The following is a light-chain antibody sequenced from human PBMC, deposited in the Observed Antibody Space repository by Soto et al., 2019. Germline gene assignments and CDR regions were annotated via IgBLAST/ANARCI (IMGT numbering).Light chain of an antibody. CDR1: ISDVGGYNY. CDR3: SSYTSSSTYV. J-gene: IGLJ1*01. CDR2: DVS. Sequence: QSALTQPASVSGSPGQSITISRTGTISDVGGYNYVSWYQQHPGKAPKLMIFDVSNRPSGVSNRFSGSKSGYTASLTISGLQAEDEADYYCSSYTSSSTYVFGTGTKLTVL. V-gene: IGLV2-14*03.